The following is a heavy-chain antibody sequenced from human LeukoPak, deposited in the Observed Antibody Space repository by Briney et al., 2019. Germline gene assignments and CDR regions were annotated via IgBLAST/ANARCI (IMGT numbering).Heavy chain of an antibody. V-gene: IGHV3-11*01. J-gene: IGHJ4*02. Sequence: GGSLRLSCAASGFTFSDYYMSWIRQAPGKGLEWVAYITSSGDDIYYADSVKGRFTISRDNAKNAPFLRMSSLRVEDTATYYCASGIVATSGDFWGQGTLFSVSS. CDR1: GFTFSDYY. CDR3: ASGIVATSGDF. CDR2: ITSSGDDI. D-gene: IGHD5-12*01.